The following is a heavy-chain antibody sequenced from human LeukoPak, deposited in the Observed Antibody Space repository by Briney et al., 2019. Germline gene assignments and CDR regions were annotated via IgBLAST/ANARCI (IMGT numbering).Heavy chain of an antibody. CDR2: ISYDGSNK. CDR1: GFTFSSYA. D-gene: IGHD3-10*01. Sequence: PGGSLRLSCAASGFTFSSYAMHWVRQAPGKGLEWVAVISYDGSNKYYADSVKGRFTISRDNSKNTLYLQMNSLRAEDTAVYYCAKAIWFGELLPADAFDIWGQGTMVTVSS. V-gene: IGHV3-30*04. J-gene: IGHJ3*02. CDR3: AKAIWFGELLPADAFDI.